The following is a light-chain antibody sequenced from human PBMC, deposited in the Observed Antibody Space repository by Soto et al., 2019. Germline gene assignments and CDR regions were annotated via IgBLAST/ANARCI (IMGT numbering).Light chain of an antibody. CDR3: QQYNNWPWT. Sequence: EVVLTQSPATLSLSPGDSATLSCRASQSVSSSNLAWYQQKPGQAPRLLIYGASSRATGIPGRFSGSGSGTDFTLTISSLQSEDLAVYYCQQYNNWPWTFGQGTKVDIK. CDR1: QSVSSSN. J-gene: IGKJ1*01. V-gene: IGKV3D-15*01. CDR2: GAS.